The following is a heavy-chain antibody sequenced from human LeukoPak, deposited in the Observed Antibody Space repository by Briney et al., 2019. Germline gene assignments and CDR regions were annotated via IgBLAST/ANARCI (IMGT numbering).Heavy chain of an antibody. Sequence: PGGSLRLSCAASGFTFSSYEMNWVRQAPGKGLEWVSYISSSGSSIYYADSVKGRFTISRDNAKNSLYLQMNSLRAEDTAVYYCATAITGTVYFDYWGQGTLVTVSS. J-gene: IGHJ4*02. D-gene: IGHD1-7*01. V-gene: IGHV3-48*03. CDR2: ISSSGSSI. CDR3: ATAITGTVYFDY. CDR1: GFTFSSYE.